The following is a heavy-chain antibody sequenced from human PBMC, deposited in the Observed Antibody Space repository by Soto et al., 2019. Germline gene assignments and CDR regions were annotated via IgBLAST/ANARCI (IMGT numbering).Heavy chain of an antibody. D-gene: IGHD3-9*01. CDR1: SDSVSSGSYY. V-gene: IGHV4-61*03. J-gene: IGHJ2*01. CDR3: ARGPTYYDILTGLWYFDL. Sequence: PSETLSLTCTVSSDSVSSGSYYWSWVRQPPGKGLEWIGNIYFLGTTNYNSSLKSRVSISVDTSKNHFSLKLTSVTAADTAVYYCARGPTYYDILTGLWYFDLWGRGTLVTVSS. CDR2: IYFLGTT.